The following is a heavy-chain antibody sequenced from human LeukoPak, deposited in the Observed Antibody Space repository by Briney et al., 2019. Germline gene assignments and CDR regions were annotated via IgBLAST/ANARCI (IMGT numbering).Heavy chain of an antibody. CDR1: GFTFSSYG. D-gene: IGHD2-2*01. Sequence: GGSLRLSCAASGFTFSSYGMHWVRQAPGKGLEWVAFIRYDGSNKYYADSVKGRFIISRDNSKNTLYLQMNSLRAEDTAVYYCATLAGGSTTHDYWGQGTLVTVSS. CDR2: IRYDGSNK. CDR3: ATLAGGSTTHDY. J-gene: IGHJ4*02. V-gene: IGHV3-30*02.